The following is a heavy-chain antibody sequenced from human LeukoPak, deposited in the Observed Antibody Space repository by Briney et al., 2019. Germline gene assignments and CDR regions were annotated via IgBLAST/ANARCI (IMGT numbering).Heavy chain of an antibody. CDR3: ATWGATILGTDY. CDR1: GFTFSSCG. J-gene: IGHJ4*02. V-gene: IGHV3-30*02. CDR2: VRYDGNEK. Sequence: PGGSLRLSCAASGFTFSSCGMYWVRQAPGKGLQWVAFVRYDGNEKYYTDSVRGRFTVSRDNSKNTLYLQMNSLRAEDTAVYYCATWGATILGTDYWGQGSLVTVSS. D-gene: IGHD3-3*01.